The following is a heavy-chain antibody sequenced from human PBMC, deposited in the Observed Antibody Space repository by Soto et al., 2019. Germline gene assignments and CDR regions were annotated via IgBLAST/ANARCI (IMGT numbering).Heavy chain of an antibody. J-gene: IGHJ6*02. V-gene: IGHV4-59*08. Sequence: QVQLQESGPGLVKPSETLSLTCTVSGGSISSYYWSWIRQPPGKGLEWIGYIYYSGSTNYNPSLKGRVTITVDMSKNRFSLKLSSVTAADTAVYYWARQFGGGSGRYYYYYGMDVWGQGTTVTVSS. CDR1: GGSISSYY. CDR2: IYYSGST. D-gene: IGHD3-10*01. CDR3: ARQFGGGSGRYYYYYGMDV.